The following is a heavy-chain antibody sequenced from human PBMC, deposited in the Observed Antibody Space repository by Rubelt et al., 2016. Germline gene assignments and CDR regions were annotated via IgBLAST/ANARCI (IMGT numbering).Heavy chain of an antibody. J-gene: IGHJ4*02. CDR2: IYHSGST. CDR1: GGSISSIDW. V-gene: IGHV4-4*02. CDR3: ARHPGYSSALLDY. D-gene: IGHD6-19*01. Sequence: QVQLQESGPGLVKPSGTLSLTCTVSGGSISSIDWWSWVRQPPGKGLEWIGEIYHSGSTNYNPSLKSRVTISMDKSKNQFSLTLRSVTAADTAVYYCARHPGYSSALLDYWGQGTLVTVSS.